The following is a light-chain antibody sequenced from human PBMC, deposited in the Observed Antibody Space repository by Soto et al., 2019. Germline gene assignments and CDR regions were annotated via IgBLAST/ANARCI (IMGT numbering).Light chain of an antibody. V-gene: IGLV4-69*01. CDR1: SGHSSYA. J-gene: IGLJ2*01. CDR3: QTWDTGIVI. CDR2: VNSDGSH. Sequence: QPVLTQSPSASASLGASVKLTCTLSSGHSSYAIAWHQQQPEKGPRYLMKVNSDGSHSKGDGIPDRFSGSSSGAERYLTISSLQSDDEADYYCQTWDTGIVIFGGGTQLTVL.